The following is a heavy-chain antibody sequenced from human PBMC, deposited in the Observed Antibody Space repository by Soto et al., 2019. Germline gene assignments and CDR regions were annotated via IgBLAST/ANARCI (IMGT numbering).Heavy chain of an antibody. CDR3: AREGGQWLISPLFDY. J-gene: IGHJ4*02. CDR1: GDSVSSNSAA. D-gene: IGHD6-19*01. CDR2: TYYRSKWYN. V-gene: IGHV6-1*01. Sequence: QSQTLSLTCAISGDSVSSNSAAWNWIRQSPSRGLEWLGRTYYRSKWYNDYAVSVKSRITINPDTSKNQFSLQLNSVTPEDTAVYYCAREGGQWLISPLFDYWGQGTLVTVSS.